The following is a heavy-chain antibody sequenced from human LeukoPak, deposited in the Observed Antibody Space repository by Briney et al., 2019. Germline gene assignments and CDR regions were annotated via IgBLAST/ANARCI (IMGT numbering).Heavy chain of an antibody. CDR2: INPDSGGT. V-gene: IGHV1-2*02. CDR3: ARAGGNSAAFAFDY. CDR1: GYTFTGYY. J-gene: IGHJ4*02. Sequence: ASVKVSCKTSGYTFTGYYIHCVRQAPGQGLEWMGWINPDSGGTNYAQKFQGRVTITRDTSISTAYMELSRLTSDVTAVYYCARAGGNSAAFAFDYWGQGTLVTVSS. D-gene: IGHD4-23*01.